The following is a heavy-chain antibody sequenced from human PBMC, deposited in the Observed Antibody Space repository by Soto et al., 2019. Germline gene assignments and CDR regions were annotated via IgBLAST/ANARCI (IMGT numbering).Heavy chain of an antibody. D-gene: IGHD1-26*01. Sequence: EVQLLESGGGLVQPGGSLRLSCAASGFTFSSYAMSWVRQAPGKGLEWVSAISGSGGSTYYADSVKGRFTISRDNSKNTLYLQMNSLRAEDTAVYYRAKDKVGATKTYYFDYWGQGTLVTVSS. CDR2: ISGSGGST. J-gene: IGHJ4*02. V-gene: IGHV3-23*01. CDR3: AKDKVGATKTYYFDY. CDR1: GFTFSSYA.